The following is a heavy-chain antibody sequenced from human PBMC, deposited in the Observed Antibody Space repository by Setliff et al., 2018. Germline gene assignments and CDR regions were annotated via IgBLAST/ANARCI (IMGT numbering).Heavy chain of an antibody. J-gene: IGHJ3*02. CDR2: ISPYNGVT. V-gene: IGHV1-18*01. CDR3: AISTLSLCLGDTCPNAFDI. CDR1: GHLFSSYG. Sequence: ASVKVSCKAAGHLFSSYGISWVRQAPGKGLEWMGWISPYNGVTNYEKRFQGRVTMTTDTSASAAYMELRSLKSDDTAVYFCAISTLSLCLGDTCPNAFDIWGLGTLVTVSS. D-gene: IGHD2-2*01.